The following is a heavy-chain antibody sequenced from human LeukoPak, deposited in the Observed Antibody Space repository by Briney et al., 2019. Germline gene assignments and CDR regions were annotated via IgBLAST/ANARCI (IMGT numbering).Heavy chain of an antibody. CDR2: ISCNSGSI. CDR1: GFTFDDYA. V-gene: IGHV3-9*01. D-gene: IGHD2-2*01. CDR3: ARQSLHADCSSTSCPLYNWFDT. Sequence: PGGSLRLSCAASGFTFDDYAMHWVRQAPGKGLEWVSCISCNSGSIGYADSVKGRFTISRDNAKNSLYLQMNSLRAEDTAVYYCARQSLHADCSSTSCPLYNWFDTWGRGTLVTVSS. J-gene: IGHJ5*02.